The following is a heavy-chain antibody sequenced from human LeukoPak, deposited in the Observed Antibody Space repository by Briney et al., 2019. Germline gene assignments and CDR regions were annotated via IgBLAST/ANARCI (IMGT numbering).Heavy chain of an antibody. CDR2: INWNGGST. CDR3: ARATTVTTKIRFQYYYYYYMDV. D-gene: IGHD4-17*01. V-gene: IGHV3-20*04. Sequence: PGGSLRLSCAASGFTFDDYGMSWVRQAPGKGLEWVSGINWNGGSTGYADSVKGRFTISRDNAKNSLYLQMNSLGAEDTALYYCARATTVTTKIRFQYYYYYYMDVWGKGTTVTVSS. CDR1: GFTFDDYG. J-gene: IGHJ6*03.